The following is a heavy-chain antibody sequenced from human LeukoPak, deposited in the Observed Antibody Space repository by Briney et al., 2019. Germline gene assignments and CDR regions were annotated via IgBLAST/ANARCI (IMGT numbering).Heavy chain of an antibody. CDR3: AKKVGLVSAPLYYFDV. J-gene: IGHJ4*02. CDR1: GFTFSSYA. D-gene: IGHD5/OR15-5a*01. Sequence: AGGSLGLSCAASGFTFSSYAMSWVRQAPGKGLEWVSAISGPGGSWDYADSVKGRFTISRDNSKNTLSLQMNSLRAEDTAIYYCAKKVGLVSAPLYYFDVWGQGTLVTVSS. V-gene: IGHV3-23*01. CDR2: ISGPGGSW.